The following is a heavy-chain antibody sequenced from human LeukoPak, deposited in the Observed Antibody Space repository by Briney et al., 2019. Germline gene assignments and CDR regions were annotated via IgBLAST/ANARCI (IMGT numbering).Heavy chain of an antibody. J-gene: IGHJ4*02. V-gene: IGHV1-18*01. D-gene: IGHD3-22*01. CDR3: ARDQNYYDSSGYYRFDY. CDR1: GYTFTSYG. CDR2: ISAYNGNT. Sequence: GASVKVSCKASGYTFTSYGISWVRQAPGQGLEWMGWISAYNGNTNYAQKLQGRVTMTTDTSTSTAYMELRSLRSDDTAVYSCARDQNYYDSSGYYRFDYWGQGTLVTVSS.